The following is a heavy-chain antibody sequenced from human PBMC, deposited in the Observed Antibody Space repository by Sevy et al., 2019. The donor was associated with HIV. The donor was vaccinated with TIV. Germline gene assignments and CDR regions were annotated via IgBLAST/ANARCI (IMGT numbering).Heavy chain of an antibody. CDR3: ARAQGYCVVERCYEGSVNAFDF. J-gene: IGHJ3*01. D-gene: IGHD2-15*01. CDR1: GFTFGDYA. Sequence: GGSLRLSCAGSGFTFGDYAMHWVRQVPGKGLEWVSGISWNSGALDHADSVRGRFTTSRDNAKSSLYLQMNSLRLEDTALYYCARAQGYCVVERCYEGSVNAFDFWGQGTMVTVSS. CDR2: ISWNSGAL. V-gene: IGHV3-9*01.